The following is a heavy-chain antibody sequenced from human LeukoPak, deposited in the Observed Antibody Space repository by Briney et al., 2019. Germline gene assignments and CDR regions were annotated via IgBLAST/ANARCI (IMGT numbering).Heavy chain of an antibody. D-gene: IGHD1-26*01. Sequence: RASVKVSCTVSGYTLTELSMHWVRQAPGKGLEWMGGIIPIFGTANYAQKFQGRVTVTRDTSTSTVHMELSSLRSEDTAVYYCAASYPTSVGALFDYWGQGTLVTVSS. CDR3: AASYPTSVGALFDY. CDR1: GYTLTELS. V-gene: IGHV1-24*01. CDR2: IIPIFGTA. J-gene: IGHJ4*02.